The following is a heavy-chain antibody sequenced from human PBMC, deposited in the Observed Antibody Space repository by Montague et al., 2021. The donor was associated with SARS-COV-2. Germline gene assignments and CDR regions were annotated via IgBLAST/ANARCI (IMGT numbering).Heavy chain of an antibody. V-gene: IGHV4-59*08. CDR2: VLYNKGT. CDR1: GVSVTDYY. D-gene: IGHD3-10*01. CDR3: VRQPHDDGLNDPPDV. Sequence: SETLSLTCTVSGVSVTDYYWSWIRQPPGKGLEWVGDVLYNKGTNSNPSLKSRVAISVGTSKKQFSLRLTSVTAADTASYHCVRQPHDDGLNDPPDVWGQGALVTVSS. J-gene: IGHJ4*02.